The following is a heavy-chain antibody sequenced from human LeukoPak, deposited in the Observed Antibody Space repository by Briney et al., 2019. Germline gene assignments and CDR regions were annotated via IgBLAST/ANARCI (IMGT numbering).Heavy chain of an antibody. J-gene: IGHJ5*02. CDR1: GYSFTSYW. CDR2: IYPGDSDT. CDR3: ARQGFRRWLQFKVGDWFDP. V-gene: IGHV5-51*01. Sequence: GESLKISCKGSGYSFTSYWIGWVRQMPGKGLEWMGIIYPGDSDTRYSPSFQGQVTISADKSISTAYLQWSSLKASDTAMYYCARQGFRRWLQFKVGDWFDPWGQGTLVTVSS. D-gene: IGHD5-24*01.